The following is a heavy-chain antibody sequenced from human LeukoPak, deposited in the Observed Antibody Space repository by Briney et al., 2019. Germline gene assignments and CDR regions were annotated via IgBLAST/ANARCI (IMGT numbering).Heavy chain of an antibody. V-gene: IGHV1-46*01. J-gene: IGHJ4*02. CDR3: SMGVTNFFDF. CDR2: INPSGGNT. Sequence: ASVKVSCKASRYTVTNSYIQWVRQAPGQGLEWMGIINPSGGNTSYAPKFQGRVTMTRDTSTSTVYMDLSRLTSEDTAVYYCSMGVTNFFDFWAQGTLVTVSS. CDR1: RYTVTNSY. D-gene: IGHD3-16*01.